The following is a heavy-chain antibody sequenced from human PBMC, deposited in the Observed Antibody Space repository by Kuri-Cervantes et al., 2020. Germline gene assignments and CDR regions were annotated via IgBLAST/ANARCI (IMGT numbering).Heavy chain of an antibody. J-gene: IGHJ6*02. V-gene: IGHV3-52*01. CDR3: ERAIEFSSWYSHDYYYYGMDV. CDR1: GFPLSSSW. D-gene: IGHD6-13*01. Sequence: SLKIPFAGLGFPLSSSWMHWVCQAPETGLEWVADIKCDVSEKYYVDPVTGRLTITRENAKNYLYLQMKSLRVEDTAVYYCERAIEFSSWYSHDYYYYGMDVWGQGTTVTVSS. CDR2: IKCDVSEK.